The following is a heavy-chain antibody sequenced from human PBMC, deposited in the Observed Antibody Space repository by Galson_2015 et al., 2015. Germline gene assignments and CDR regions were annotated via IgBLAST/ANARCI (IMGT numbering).Heavy chain of an antibody. V-gene: IGHV3-73*01. CDR1: GFMFRDSA. CDR3: TRLSPCPERPSPYFDD. Sequence: SLRLSCAASGFMFRDSAIHWVRQASGKGLEWVGRIRSKSHSYATAYAASVKGRFTISRDDSQNTAYLQRISLKTEDTAVYYCTRLSPCPERPSPYFDDWGQGTLVTVSS. J-gene: IGHJ4*02. D-gene: IGHD1-14*01. CDR2: IRSKSHSYAT.